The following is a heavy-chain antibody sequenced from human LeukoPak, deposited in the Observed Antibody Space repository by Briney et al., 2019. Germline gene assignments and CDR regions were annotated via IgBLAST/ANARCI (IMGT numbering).Heavy chain of an antibody. CDR1: GDSISSSGRFY. J-gene: IGHJ4*02. D-gene: IGHD6-13*01. CDR2: MDYSGTT. CDR3: ARDHYNKSWYKY. V-gene: IGHV4-39*02. Sequence: PSETLSLTCAVSGDSISSSGRFYWGWLRQPPGKGLVWIGSMDYSGTTDYNPSLKSRVTMSVDTSKKQFSLKLTSVTAADTALYYCARDHYNKSWYKYWGQGTLVTVSS.